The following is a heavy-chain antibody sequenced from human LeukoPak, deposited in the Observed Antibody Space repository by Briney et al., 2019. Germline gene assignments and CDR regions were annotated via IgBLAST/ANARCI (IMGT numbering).Heavy chain of an antibody. CDR1: GFTFSNYA. V-gene: IGHV3-64*04. CDR2: ISSIEGRI. J-gene: IGHJ6*03. CDR3: AREHYFYHMDG. Sequence: GGSLRLSCAASGFTFSNYAIHWVRQAPGKGLECVSAISSIEGRIYYANSVKGRFTISRDNAENSLYLQMNSLRAEDTAVYYCAREHYFYHMDGWGEGTTVTVSS.